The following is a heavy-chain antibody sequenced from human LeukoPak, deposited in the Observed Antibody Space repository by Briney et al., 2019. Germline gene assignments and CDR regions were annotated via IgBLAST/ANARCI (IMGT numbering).Heavy chain of an antibody. V-gene: IGHV3-48*03. D-gene: IGHD5-24*01. CDR1: GVTFSSYE. CDR2: ISSSGSTI. Sequence: GGSLRLSCAASGVTFSSYEMNWVRQAPGQGLEWVSYISSSGSTIYYADSVKGRFTISRDNAKNSLYLQMNSLRAEDTAVYYCASELVEMATISIDYWGQGTLVTVSS. J-gene: IGHJ4*02. CDR3: ASELVEMATISIDY.